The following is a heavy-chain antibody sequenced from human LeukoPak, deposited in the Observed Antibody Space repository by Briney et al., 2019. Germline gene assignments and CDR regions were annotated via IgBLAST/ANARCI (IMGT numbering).Heavy chain of an antibody. V-gene: IGHV4-34*01. CDR2: INHSGST. J-gene: IGHJ4*02. CDR1: GGSFSGYY. D-gene: IGHD6-6*01. Sequence: SETLSLTCAVYGGSFSGYYWSWIRQPPGKGQEWIGEINHSGSTNYNPSLKSRVTISVDTSKNQFSLKLSSVTAADTAVYYCATSIAARSKFDYWGQGTLVTVSS. CDR3: ATSIAARSKFDY.